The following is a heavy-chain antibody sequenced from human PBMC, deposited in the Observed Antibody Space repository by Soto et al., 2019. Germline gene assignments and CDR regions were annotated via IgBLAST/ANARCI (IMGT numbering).Heavy chain of an antibody. D-gene: IGHD4-4*01. CDR1: GGSISRTNYY. V-gene: IGHV4-39*02. CDR3: ARDRLTTVKAWGYYYYGMDV. CDR2: IYYSGST. J-gene: IGHJ6*02. Sequence: PSETLSLTCTVSGGSISRTNYYWGWIRQPPGKGLEWIGSIYYSGSTYYNPSLKRRVNIFVDTSKNQFSLKLSSVTAADTAVYYCARDRLTTVKAWGYYYYGMDVWGQGTTVTVSS.